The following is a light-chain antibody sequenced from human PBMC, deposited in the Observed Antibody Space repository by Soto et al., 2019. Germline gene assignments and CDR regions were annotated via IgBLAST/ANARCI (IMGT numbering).Light chain of an antibody. CDR2: EDN. Sequence: NFMLTQPHSVSESPGKTVIISCTRSRGSIASNYVQWYQQRPGSSPTTVIYEDNQRPSGVPDRFSGSFDSSSNSASLTISGLENEDEADYFCQFYDATTQVFAGGTKLTVL. V-gene: IGLV6-57*01. CDR3: QFYDATTQV. J-gene: IGLJ3*02. CDR1: RGSIASNY.